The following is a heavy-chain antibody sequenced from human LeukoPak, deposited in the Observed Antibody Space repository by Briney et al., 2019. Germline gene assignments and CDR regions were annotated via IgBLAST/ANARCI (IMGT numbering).Heavy chain of an antibody. J-gene: IGHJ4*02. V-gene: IGHV4-34*01. D-gene: IGHD1-26*01. Sequence: SETLSLTCAVYGGSFSGYYWSWIRQPPGKGLEWIGEINHSGSTNYNPSLKSRVTLSVDTSKNQFSLKLSSVTAADTAVYYCASEEIVGATLDYWGKGTLVTV. CDR3: ASEEIVGATLDY. CDR1: GGSFSGYY. CDR2: INHSGST.